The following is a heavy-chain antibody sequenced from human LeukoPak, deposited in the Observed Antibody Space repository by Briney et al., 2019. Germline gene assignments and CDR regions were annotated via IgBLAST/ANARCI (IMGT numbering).Heavy chain of an antibody. CDR3: ARQEAAYDY. J-gene: IGHJ4*02. V-gene: IGHV4-39*01. CDR2: IYHSGST. Sequence: SETLSLTCTVSGGSISSSSYYWGWIRQPPGKGLEWIGSIYHSGSTYYNPSLKSRVTISVDTSKNQFSLKLSSVTAADTAVYYCARQEAAYDYWGQGTLVTVSS. D-gene: IGHD2-15*01. CDR1: GGSISSSSYY.